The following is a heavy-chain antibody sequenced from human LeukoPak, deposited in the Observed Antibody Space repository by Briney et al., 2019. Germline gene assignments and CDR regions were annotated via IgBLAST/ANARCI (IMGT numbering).Heavy chain of an antibody. CDR1: GFTFSSYW. J-gene: IGHJ5*02. CDR2: IKQDGSEK. V-gene: IGHV3-7*03. Sequence: GSLRLSCAASGFTFSSYWMSWVRQAPGKELEWVANIKQDGSEKYYVDSVKGRFTISRDNAKNSLYLQMNSLRAEDTAVYYCARVARSVYYWFDPWGQGTLVTVSS. CDR3: ARVARSVYYWFDP. D-gene: IGHD3-10*01.